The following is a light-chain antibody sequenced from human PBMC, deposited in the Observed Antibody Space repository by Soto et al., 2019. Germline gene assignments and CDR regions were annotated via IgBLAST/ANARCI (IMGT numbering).Light chain of an antibody. CDR1: QTISGTY. V-gene: IGKV3-20*01. J-gene: IGKJ1*01. CDR2: SSS. CDR3: QQYGRSPTWT. Sequence: EIVLTQSPGTPSLSPGXRATLSCRASQTISGTYLAWYQQKPGQAPRLLIYSSSSRAAGVSDRFSGSGSGTDFSLTISRLEPEDFAMYYCQQYGRSPTWTFGQGTKVDIK.